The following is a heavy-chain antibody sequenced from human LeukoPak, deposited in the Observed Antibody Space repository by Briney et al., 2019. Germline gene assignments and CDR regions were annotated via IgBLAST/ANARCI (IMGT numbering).Heavy chain of an antibody. V-gene: IGHV4-59*01. CDR1: GGSISSYY. CDR3: ARSDYDGDYDALDI. D-gene: IGHD4-17*01. Sequence: SETLSLTCTVSGGSISSYYWSWIRQPPGKGLEWIGYIYYSGSTNYNPSLKSRVTISVDTSKNQFSLKLSSVTAADTAVYYCARSDYDGDYDALDIWGQGTMVTVSS. J-gene: IGHJ3*02. CDR2: IYYSGST.